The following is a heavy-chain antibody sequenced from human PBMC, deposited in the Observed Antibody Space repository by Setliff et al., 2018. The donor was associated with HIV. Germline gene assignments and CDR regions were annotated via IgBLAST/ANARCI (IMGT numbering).Heavy chain of an antibody. CDR1: GDSIGYYY. V-gene: IGHV4-4*07. CDR3: AKDQAVVTPRYDAFDI. D-gene: IGHD2-15*01. CDR2: IHTSGST. Sequence: KTSETLSLTCTVSGDSIGYYYWSWIRQPAGRGLEWMGRIHTSGSTNYNPSLTSRVTLSVDTSKNQFFLKLTSVTAADTAVYYCAKDQAVVTPRYDAFDIWGQGTMVTVS. J-gene: IGHJ3*02.